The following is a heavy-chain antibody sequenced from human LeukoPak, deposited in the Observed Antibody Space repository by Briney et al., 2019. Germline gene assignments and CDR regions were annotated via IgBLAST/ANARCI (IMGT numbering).Heavy chain of an antibody. CDR3: ARDRWYYYGSGRGPFGP. V-gene: IGHV1-46*01. D-gene: IGHD3-10*01. J-gene: IGHJ5*02. CDR1: GYTFTSYY. CDR2: INPSGGST. Sequence: ASVKVSCKASGYTFTSYYMHWVRQAPGQGLEWMGIINPSGGSTSYAQKFQGRVTMTRDTSTSTVYMELSSLRSEDTAVYYSARDRWYYYGSGRGPFGPWGQGTLVTVSS.